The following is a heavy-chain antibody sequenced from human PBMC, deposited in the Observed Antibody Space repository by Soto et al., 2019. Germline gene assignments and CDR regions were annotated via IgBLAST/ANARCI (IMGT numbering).Heavy chain of an antibody. D-gene: IGHD2-15*01. CDR1: GGSISSSSYY. CDR3: ARRGSGGSPPVFDP. CDR2: IYYSGST. J-gene: IGHJ5*02. Sequence: QLQLQESGPGLVKPSETLSLTCTVSGGSISSSSYYWGWIRQPPGKGLEWIGSIYYSGSTYYNPSLKSRVTISADTSKNQFSLKLSSVTAADTAVYYCARRGSGGSPPVFDPWGQGTLVTVSS. V-gene: IGHV4-39*01.